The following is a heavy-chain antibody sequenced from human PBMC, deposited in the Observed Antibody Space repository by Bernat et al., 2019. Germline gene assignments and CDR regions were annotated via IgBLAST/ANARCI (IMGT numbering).Heavy chain of an antibody. J-gene: IGHJ6*02. CDR2: IYYSGST. D-gene: IGHD3-10*01. CDR3: ARHSGSGRHYYYGMDV. Sequence: QLQLQESGPGLVKPSETLSLTCTVSGGSISSSSYYWGWIRQPPGKGLEWIGSIYYSGSTYYNPSLKSRVTISVDTSKNQFSLKLSSVTAADTAVYYCARHSGSGRHYYYGMDVWGQGTTVTVSS. CDR1: GGSISSSSYY. V-gene: IGHV4-39*01.